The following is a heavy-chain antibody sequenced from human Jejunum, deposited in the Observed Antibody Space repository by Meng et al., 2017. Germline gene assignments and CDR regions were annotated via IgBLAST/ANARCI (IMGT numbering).Heavy chain of an antibody. CDR3: AHRLAYSSNYNVGWFDP. CDR1: GFSLSTSGVG. V-gene: IGHV2-5*02. D-gene: IGHD6-13*01. J-gene: IGHJ5*02. Sequence: QNTLKESCATLVKPTQTLTLTCTFSGFSLSTSGVGVGWIRQPPGKALEWLALIYWDDNKRYSPSLKSRLTITKDTSKNQVVLTMTNMDPVDTATYYCAHRLAYSSNYNVGWFDPWGQGTLVTVSS. CDR2: IYWDDNK.